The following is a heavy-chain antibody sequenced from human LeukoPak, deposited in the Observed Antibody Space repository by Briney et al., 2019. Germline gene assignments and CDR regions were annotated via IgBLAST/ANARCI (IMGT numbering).Heavy chain of an antibody. V-gene: IGHV3-21*01. CDR2: ISSSSSYI. J-gene: IGHJ4*02. CDR3: ARDRSYYDSSGYYGG. D-gene: IGHD3-22*01. Sequence: GSLRLSCAASGFTFSSYSMNWVRQAPGKGLEWVSSISSSSSYIYYADSVKGRFTISRDNAKNSLYLQMNSLRAEDTAVYYCARDRSYYDSSGYYGGWGQGTLVTVSS. CDR1: GFTFSSYS.